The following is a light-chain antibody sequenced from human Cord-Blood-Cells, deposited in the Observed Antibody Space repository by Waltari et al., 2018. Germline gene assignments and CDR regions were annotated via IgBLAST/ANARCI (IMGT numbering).Light chain of an antibody. CDR1: SSDVGSYNL. J-gene: IGLJ3*02. CDR3: CSYAGSSTWV. V-gene: IGLV2-23*01. Sequence: QSALPQPASVSGSPGQSITISCTGTSSDVGSYNLVSWYQQHPGKAPKLMIYEGSKRPSGVSNRFSGSKSGNTASLPISGLQAEDEADYYCCSYAGSSTWVFGGGTKLTVL. CDR2: EGS.